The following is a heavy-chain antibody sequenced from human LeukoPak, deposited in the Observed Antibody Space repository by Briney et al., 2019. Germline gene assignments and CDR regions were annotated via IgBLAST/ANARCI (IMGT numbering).Heavy chain of an antibody. D-gene: IGHD6-13*01. J-gene: IGHJ4*02. CDR3: ARVASSSWDSEFDY. CDR1: GFTFGSYW. CDR2: INSDGSST. Sequence: GSLRLSCAASGFTFGSYWMHWVRQAPGKGLVWVSRINSDGSSTSYADSVKGRFTISRDNAKNTLYLQMNSLRAEDTAVYYCARVASSSWDSEFDYWGQGTLVTVSS. V-gene: IGHV3-74*01.